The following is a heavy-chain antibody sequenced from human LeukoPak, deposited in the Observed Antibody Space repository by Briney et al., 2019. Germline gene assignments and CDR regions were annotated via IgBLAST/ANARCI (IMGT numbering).Heavy chain of an antibody. CDR2: INPNSGGT. V-gene: IGHV1-2*02. CDR3: ARAPSDYSNPNFDY. Sequence: ASVKVSCKASGYTFTGYYMHWVRQAPGQGLEWMEWINPNSGGTNYAQKFQGRVTMTRDTSISTAYMELSRLRSDDTAVYYCARAPSDYSNPNFDYWGQGTLVTVSS. CDR1: GYTFTGYY. D-gene: IGHD4-11*01. J-gene: IGHJ4*02.